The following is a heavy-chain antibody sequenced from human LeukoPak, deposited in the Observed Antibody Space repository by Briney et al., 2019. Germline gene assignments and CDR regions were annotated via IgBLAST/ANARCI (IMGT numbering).Heavy chain of an antibody. Sequence: SETLSLTCAVYGGSFSGYYWSWIRQPPGKGLEWIGEINHSGSTNYNPSLKSRVTISVDTSKNQFSLKLSSVTAADTAVYYCARGPMYYDFWSGYYSGAFDIWGQGTMVTVSS. V-gene: IGHV4-34*01. CDR3: ARGPMYYDFWSGYYSGAFDI. CDR1: GGSFSGYY. D-gene: IGHD3-3*01. J-gene: IGHJ3*02. CDR2: INHSGST.